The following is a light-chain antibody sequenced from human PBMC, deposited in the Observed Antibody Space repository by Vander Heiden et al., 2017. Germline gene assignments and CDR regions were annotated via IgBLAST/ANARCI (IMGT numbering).Light chain of an antibody. CDR3: AAWDDSLSVL. Sequence: SILAHPSPPPPAPAQSVTISCAGSTTNIGSNYIYCYQQLPGTATNLLNYRNNRRPSGVPDRFSGSKSGTSASLAISGLRYEDAADYYCAAWDDSLSVLFGGGTKLTVL. CDR2: RNN. CDR1: TTNIGSNY. J-gene: IGLJ2*01. V-gene: IGLV1-47*01.